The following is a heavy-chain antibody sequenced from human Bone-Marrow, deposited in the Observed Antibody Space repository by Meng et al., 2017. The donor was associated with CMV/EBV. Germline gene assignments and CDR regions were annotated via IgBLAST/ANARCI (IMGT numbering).Heavy chain of an antibody. D-gene: IGHD1-1*01. J-gene: IGHJ6*02. CDR2: IYPGDSDT. CDR3: ARESWRTTGKLYYYGMDV. V-gene: IGHV5-51*01. Sequence: GGSLRLSCKGSGYSFTSYWIGWVRQMPGKGLEWMGIIYPGDSDTRYSPSFQGQVTMTRDTSISTAYMELSRLRSDDTAVYYCARESWRTTGKLYYYGMDVWGQGTTVTVSS. CDR1: GYSFTSYW.